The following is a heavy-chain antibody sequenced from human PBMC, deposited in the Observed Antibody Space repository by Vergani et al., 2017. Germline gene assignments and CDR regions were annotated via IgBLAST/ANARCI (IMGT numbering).Heavy chain of an antibody. Sequence: EVHLVESGGDLVEPGRSLRLSCAASGFIFDAYAMHWVRHVQGKGLLWVSRIKSDGSITAYADSVKGRFTISRDNAQNTLYLQMNSLRVEDTGVYYCATAGAAYCRCSSCYDFFEYWGQGTLVTVAS. D-gene: IGHD5-12*01. CDR1: GFIFDAYA. V-gene: IGHV3-74*03. CDR3: ATAGAAYCRCSSCYDFFEY. J-gene: IGHJ4*02. CDR2: IKSDGSIT.